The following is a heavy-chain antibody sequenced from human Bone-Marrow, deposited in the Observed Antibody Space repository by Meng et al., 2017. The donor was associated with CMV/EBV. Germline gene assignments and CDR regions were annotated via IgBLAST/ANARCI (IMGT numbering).Heavy chain of an antibody. CDR1: GGSISSYY. Sequence: SETLSLTCTVSGGSISSYYWSWIRQPPGKGLEWSGYIYYSGSTNYNPSLKSRVTISVDTSKNQFSLKLSSVTAADTAVYYCARLGGGYDAGIWFDPWGQGTLVTVSS. J-gene: IGHJ5*02. CDR3: ARLGGGYDAGIWFDP. CDR2: IYYSGST. D-gene: IGHD5-12*01. V-gene: IGHV4-59*01.